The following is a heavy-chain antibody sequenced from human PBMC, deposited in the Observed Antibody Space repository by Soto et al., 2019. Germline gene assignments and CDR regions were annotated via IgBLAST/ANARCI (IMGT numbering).Heavy chain of an antibody. J-gene: IGHJ3*02. CDR1: GFTFTDYG. D-gene: IGHD6-6*01. CDR2: ISAYNGNT. Sequence: GASVEVYCKSSGFTFTDYGMIWVRQAPGQGLEWMGRISAYNGNTNYAQKFHDRVTMTTDTSTTTAYMELRSLTSDDTAVYYCARDRSSSEIWGQGTMVNVSS. CDR3: ARDRSSSEI. V-gene: IGHV1-18*01.